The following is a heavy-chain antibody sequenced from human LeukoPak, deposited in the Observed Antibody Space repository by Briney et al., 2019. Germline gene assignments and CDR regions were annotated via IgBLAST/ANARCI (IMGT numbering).Heavy chain of an antibody. CDR3: ARAEYYYDSSGYCAFGY. D-gene: IGHD3-22*01. V-gene: IGHV1-18*01. Sequence: ASVKVSCKASGYTFTSYGISWVRQAPGQGLEWMGWISAYNGNTNYAQKLQGRVTMTSDTSTSTAYMELRSLRSVDTAVYYCARAEYYYDSSGYCAFGYWGQGTLVTVSS. J-gene: IGHJ4*02. CDR1: GYTFTSYG. CDR2: ISAYNGNT.